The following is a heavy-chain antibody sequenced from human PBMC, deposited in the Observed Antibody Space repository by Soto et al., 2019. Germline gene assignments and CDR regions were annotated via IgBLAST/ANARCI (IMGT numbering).Heavy chain of an antibody. J-gene: IGHJ5*02. CDR1: GGTFSSYT. D-gene: IGHD3-10*01. CDR2: IIPILGIA. CDR3: ARDLYRNMVLGENWFDP. V-gene: IGHV1-69*08. Sequence: QVQLVQSGAEVKKPGSSVKVSCKASGGTFSSYTISWVRQAPGQGLEWMGRIIPILGIANYAQKFQGRVTITADKSTSTAYMELSSLRSEDTAVYYCARDLYRNMVLGENWFDPWGQGTLVTVSS.